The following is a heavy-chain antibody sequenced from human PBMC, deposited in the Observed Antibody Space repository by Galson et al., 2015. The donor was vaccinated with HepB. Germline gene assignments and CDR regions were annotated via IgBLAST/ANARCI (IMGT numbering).Heavy chain of an antibody. Sequence: SLRLSCAASGFTFSSYWMSWVRQAPGKGLEWVANIKQDGSEKYYVDSVKGRFTISRDNAKNSLYLQMNSLRAEDTAVYYCARERLELPPLNYYYMDVWGKGTTVTVSS. V-gene: IGHV3-7*03. CDR2: IKQDGSEK. CDR1: GFTFSSYW. CDR3: ARERLELPPLNYYYMDV. D-gene: IGHD1-7*01. J-gene: IGHJ6*03.